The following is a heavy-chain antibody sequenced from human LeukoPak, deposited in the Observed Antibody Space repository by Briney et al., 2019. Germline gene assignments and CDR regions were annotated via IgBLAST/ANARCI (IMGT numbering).Heavy chain of an antibody. Sequence: ASVTVSFKASGFTFTSSAMQWVRQARGQRLEWIGWIVVCSGNTNYAQKFQERVTITRDMSTSTAYMELSSLRSEDTAVYYCAAESGSYYGDDYYYGMDVWGQGTTVTVSS. D-gene: IGHD1-26*01. J-gene: IGHJ6*02. V-gene: IGHV1-58*02. CDR3: AAESGSYYGDDYYYGMDV. CDR1: GFTFTSSA. CDR2: IVVCSGNT.